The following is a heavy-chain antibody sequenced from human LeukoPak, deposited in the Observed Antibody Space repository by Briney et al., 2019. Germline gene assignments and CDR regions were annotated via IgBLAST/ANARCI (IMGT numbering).Heavy chain of an antibody. D-gene: IGHD5-12*01. CDR1: GGTSSSYA. J-gene: IGHJ4*02. CDR3: ARYSGYDWGVPDY. CDR2: IIPIFGTA. V-gene: IGHV1-69*13. Sequence: SVKVSCKASGGTSSSYAISWVRQAPGQGLEWMGGIIPIFGTANYAQKFQGRVTITADESTSTAYMELSSLRSEDTAVYYCARYSGYDWGVPDYWGQGTLVTVSS.